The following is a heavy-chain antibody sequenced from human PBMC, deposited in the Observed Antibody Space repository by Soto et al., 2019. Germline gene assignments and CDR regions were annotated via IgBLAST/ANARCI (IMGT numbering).Heavy chain of an antibody. V-gene: IGHV4-31*03. J-gene: IGHJ5*02. CDR1: GDSISSSVYY. Sequence: SETLSLTCTVSGDSISSSVYYWSWIRQHPGKGLEWIGYIYYTGTTYYNPSLRSRVTISVDSSKTQFSLKLSSVTAADTAMYYCARGTYNWNDGTWFDPWGQGTLVTVSS. CDR2: IYYTGTT. D-gene: IGHD1-1*01. CDR3: ARGTYNWNDGTWFDP.